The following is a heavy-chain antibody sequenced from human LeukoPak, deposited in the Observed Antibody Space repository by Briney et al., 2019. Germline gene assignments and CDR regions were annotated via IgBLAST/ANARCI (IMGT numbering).Heavy chain of an antibody. D-gene: IGHD2-21*02. J-gene: IGHJ4*02. CDR3: AQGGHDFNPFYY. V-gene: IGHV3-23*01. CDR1: GFTFSTYA. Sequence: TGGSLRLSCAASGFTFSTYAVGWVRQAPGEGLEWVSSIKGGGGDPFYADSVRGRFTISRDKSKNTLYLQLNSLRPEDTAVYFCAQGGHDFNPFYYWGQGTLVTVSS. CDR2: IKGGGGDP.